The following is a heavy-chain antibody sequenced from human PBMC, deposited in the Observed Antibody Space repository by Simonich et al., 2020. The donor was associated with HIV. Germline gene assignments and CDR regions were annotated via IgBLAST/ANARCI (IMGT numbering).Heavy chain of an antibody. Sequence: QVQLVQSGAEVKKPGASVKISCKASGYTFTGYKIHWVRQAPGQGLEGMGRSDPKSGGTNFAQKFQGRVTMTRDTSISTFYMELSSLRSDDTAVYYCARQRGGDDAFDIWGHGTMVTVSS. CDR3: ARQRGGDDAFDI. CDR1: GYTFTGYK. D-gene: IGHD2-21*02. V-gene: IGHV1-2*06. J-gene: IGHJ3*02. CDR2: SDPKSGGT.